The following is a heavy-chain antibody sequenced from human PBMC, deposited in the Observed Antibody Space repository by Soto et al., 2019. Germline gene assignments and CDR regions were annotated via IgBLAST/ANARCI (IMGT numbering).Heavy chain of an antibody. CDR1: GGSFSGYY. CDR2: INHSGST. V-gene: IGHV4-34*01. D-gene: IGHD3-10*01. Sequence: QVQLQQWGAGLLKPSETLSLTCAVYGGSFSGYYWSWIRQPPGKGLEWIGEINHSGSTNYNPSRKSRVTISVDTSKTQFSLKLSSVTAADTAVYYCARGYRGSMVRGVMAFDPWGQGTLVTVSS. CDR3: ARGYRGSMVRGVMAFDP. J-gene: IGHJ5*02.